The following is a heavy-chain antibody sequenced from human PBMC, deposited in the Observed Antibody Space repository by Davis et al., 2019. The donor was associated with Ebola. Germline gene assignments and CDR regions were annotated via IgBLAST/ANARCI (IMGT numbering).Heavy chain of an antibody. CDR2: IVVGSGNT. J-gene: IGHJ4*02. Sequence: SVKVSCKASGFTFTSSAVQWVRQARGQRLEWIGWIVVGSGNTNYAQKFQERVTITRDMSTSTAYMELSSLRSEDTAVYYCAADTPALLWFGELFPDFDYWGQGTLVTVSS. D-gene: IGHD3-10*01. CDR3: AADTPALLWFGELFPDFDY. V-gene: IGHV1-58*01. CDR1: GFTFTSSA.